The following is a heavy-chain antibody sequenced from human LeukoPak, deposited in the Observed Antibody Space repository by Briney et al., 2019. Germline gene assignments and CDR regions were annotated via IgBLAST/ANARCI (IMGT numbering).Heavy chain of an antibody. CDR2: MYYSGIT. V-gene: IGHV4-39*01. CDR3: VKHTHSGYDLSH. CDR1: GGSLSSSSPYY. J-gene: IGHJ4*02. D-gene: IGHD5-12*01. Sequence: SETLSLTCTVSGGSLSSSSPYYWGWIRQPPGKGLEWIGSMYYSGITYYNPSLKSRVTIFVDTSKNQFSLKVRSVAAADTAVYYCVKHTHSGYDLSHWGQGTLVTVSS.